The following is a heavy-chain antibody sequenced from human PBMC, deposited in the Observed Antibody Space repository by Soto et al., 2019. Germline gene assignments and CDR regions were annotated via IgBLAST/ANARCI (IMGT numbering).Heavy chain of an antibody. Sequence: PGGSLRLSCAASGFRFDDYNMHWVRQAPGKGLEWVSLITWNGGNKYYEDSVKGRFTISRDGTTQSVSLQMTSLKREDTGVYYCARETLSFGSALDVWGQRTTVTVSS. CDR1: GFRFDDYN. V-gene: IGHV3-43*01. D-gene: IGHD3-3*01. CDR3: ARETLSFGSALDV. CDR2: ITWNGGNK. J-gene: IGHJ6*02.